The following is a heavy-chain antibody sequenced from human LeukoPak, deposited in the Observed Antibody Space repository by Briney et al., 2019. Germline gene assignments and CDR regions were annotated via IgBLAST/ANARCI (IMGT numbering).Heavy chain of an antibody. CDR2: INSDGSST. J-gene: IGHJ5*02. V-gene: IGHV3-74*01. Sequence: PGGSLRLSCAASGFTFSSSWMHWVRQAPGKGLVWVSRINSDGSSTTYADSVKGRFTISRDHAKNTLYLQMNSLRAEDTAVYYCARVQYYGSGSYYNWFDPWGQGTLVTVSS. CDR3: ARVQYYGSGSYYNWFDP. CDR1: GFTFSSSW. D-gene: IGHD3-10*01.